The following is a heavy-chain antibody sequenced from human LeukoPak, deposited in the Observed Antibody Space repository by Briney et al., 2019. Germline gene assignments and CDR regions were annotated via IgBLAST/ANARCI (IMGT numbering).Heavy chain of an antibody. J-gene: IGHJ4*02. Sequence: GASVKVSCKVSGYTLTELSMHWVRQAPGKGLEWMGGFDPEDGETIYAQKFKGRATMTEDTSTDTAYMELSSLRSEDTAVYYCATSVRGYSYGPYYFDYWGQGTLVTVSS. V-gene: IGHV1-24*01. D-gene: IGHD5-18*01. CDR1: GYTLTELS. CDR2: FDPEDGET. CDR3: ATSVRGYSYGPYYFDY.